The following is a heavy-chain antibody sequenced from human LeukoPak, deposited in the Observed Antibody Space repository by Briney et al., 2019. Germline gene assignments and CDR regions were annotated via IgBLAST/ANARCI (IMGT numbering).Heavy chain of an antibody. CDR2: IYPGDSDT. CDR3: GRLWGRGYSYGLDFDY. V-gene: IGHV5-51*01. Sequence: GASLKISCKGSGYIFTSYWIGWGRQLPGKRLERRGIIYPGDSDTRYSPSFQGQVTISADNSISTDYLQWSSLKASETAMYCCGRLWGRGYSYGLDFDYWVQGTLVSVRS. D-gene: IGHD5-18*01. J-gene: IGHJ4*02. CDR1: GYIFTSYW.